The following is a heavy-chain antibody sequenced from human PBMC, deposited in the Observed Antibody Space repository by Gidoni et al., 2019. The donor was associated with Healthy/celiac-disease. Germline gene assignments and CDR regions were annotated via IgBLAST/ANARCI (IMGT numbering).Heavy chain of an antibody. CDR2: IYWDDDK. CDR3: AHSSWNYVGNYFDY. D-gene: IGHD1-7*01. V-gene: IGHV2-5*02. Sequence: QINLKESGPPLVKPTQTLTLACTFYGFSLSTSGDGVGWLRQPPGQALQWLALIYWDDDKRYSPSLKSRLTITKDTSKNQVVLTMTNMDPVDTATYYCAHSSWNYVGNYFDYWGQGTLVTVSS. CDR1: GFSLSTSGDG. J-gene: IGHJ4*02.